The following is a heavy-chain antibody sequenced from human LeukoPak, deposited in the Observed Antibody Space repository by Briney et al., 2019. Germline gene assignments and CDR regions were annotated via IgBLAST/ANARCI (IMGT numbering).Heavy chain of an antibody. J-gene: IGHJ5*02. CDR2: MNPNSGNT. CDR1: GYTFTSYD. Sequence: GASVKVSCKASGYTFTSYDINWVRQATGQGLEWMGWMNPNSGNTGYAQKFQGRVTMTRNTSISTAYMELSSLRSEDTAVYYCARVKGLAVAGRGNWFDPWGQGTLVTVSS. D-gene: IGHD6-19*01. CDR3: ARVKGLAVAGRGNWFDP. V-gene: IGHV1-8*01.